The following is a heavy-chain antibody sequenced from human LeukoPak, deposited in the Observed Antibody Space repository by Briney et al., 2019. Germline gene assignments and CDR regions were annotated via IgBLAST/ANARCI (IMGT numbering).Heavy chain of an antibody. CDR1: GYSISSGYY. V-gene: IGHV4-38-2*02. CDR3: ARGETGPGGFDY. Sequence: PPETLSLTCTVSGYSISSGYYWGCIRQPPGKGLEWIGSIYHSGSTYYNPSLKSRVTISVNTSKNQFSLKLSSVTAADTAVYYCARGETGPGGFDYWGQGTLVTVSS. J-gene: IGHJ4*02. CDR2: IYHSGST. D-gene: IGHD3-10*01.